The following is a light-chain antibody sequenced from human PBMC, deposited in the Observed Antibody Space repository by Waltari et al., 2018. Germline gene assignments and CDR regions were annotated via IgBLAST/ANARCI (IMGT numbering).Light chain of an antibody. CDR3: SSYIDSSTLEL. V-gene: IGLV2-14*03. Sequence: QSALTQPASVSGSPGQSTTISCTGTSSDVGDYNYVSWYQQHPGKAPKLMIYDVSNRPSGVSNRFSGSKSGNTASLTISGLQAEDEADYYCSSYIDSSTLELFGGGTSLTVL. CDR2: DVS. J-gene: IGLJ2*01. CDR1: SSDVGDYNY.